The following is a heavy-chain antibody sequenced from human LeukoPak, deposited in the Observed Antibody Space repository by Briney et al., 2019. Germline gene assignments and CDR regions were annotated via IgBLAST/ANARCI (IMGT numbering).Heavy chain of an antibody. CDR2: ISDSGGST. V-gene: IGHV3-23*01. CDR3: AKDPYSSAPYYFDY. Sequence: GGSLRLSCAASGFTFINYAMNWVRQTRGKGLEWVSGISDSGGSTYYADSVKGRFTLSRDNSKNTLYLQMNSLRADDTAVYCCAKDPYSSAPYYFDYWGQGTLVTVSS. D-gene: IGHD6-19*01. CDR1: GFTFINYA. J-gene: IGHJ4*02.